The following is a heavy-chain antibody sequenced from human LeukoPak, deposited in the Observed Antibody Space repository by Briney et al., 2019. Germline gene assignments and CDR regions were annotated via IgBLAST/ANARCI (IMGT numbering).Heavy chain of an antibody. J-gene: IGHJ4*02. V-gene: IGHV3-48*03. CDR3: ARILWFGSALWD. Sequence: PGGSLRLSCAASGFIFSSYEMNWVRQAPGKGLEWISYISNSGTTIYYADSVKGRFTISRDNSKNTLYLQMNSLRAEDTAVYYCARILWFGSALWDWGQGTLVTVSS. CDR2: ISNSGTTI. D-gene: IGHD3-10*01. CDR1: GFIFSSYE.